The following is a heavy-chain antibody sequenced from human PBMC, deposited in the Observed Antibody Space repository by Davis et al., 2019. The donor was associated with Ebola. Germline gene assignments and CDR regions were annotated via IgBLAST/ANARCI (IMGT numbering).Heavy chain of an antibody. J-gene: IGHJ1*01. Sequence: AASVKVSCKASGYTFTSYDMSWVRQAPGQGLEWMGWISAYYGTTNYAQSLQGRVTMTRDTSTSTAHMELRGLRSDDTAVYYCAREAEVDGSIFFLHWGQGTLVTVSS. CDR3: AREAEVDGSIFFLH. CDR2: ISAYYGTT. CDR1: GYTFTSYD. D-gene: IGHD3-10*01. V-gene: IGHV1-18*01.